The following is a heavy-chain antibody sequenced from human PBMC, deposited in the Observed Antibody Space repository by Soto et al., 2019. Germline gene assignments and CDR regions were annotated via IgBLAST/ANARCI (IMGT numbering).Heavy chain of an antibody. CDR3: ARHFEWRWLQLGAFDI. Sequence: SETLSLTCAVYGGSFSDDASSSDWYWNWIRQSPGKGLEWIGEIDRSGRTKYNPSLKSRVTISVDTSKNQFSLKLSAVTAADTAVYYCARHFEWRWLQLGAFDIWGQGTMVTVSS. V-gene: IGHV4-34*01. J-gene: IGHJ3*02. CDR2: IDRSGRT. CDR1: GGSFSDDASSSDWY. D-gene: IGHD5-12*01.